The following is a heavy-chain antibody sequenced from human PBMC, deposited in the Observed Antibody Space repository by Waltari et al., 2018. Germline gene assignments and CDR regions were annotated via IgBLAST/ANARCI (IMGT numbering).Heavy chain of an antibody. CDR2: IATEGGNT. V-gene: IGHV3-64D*06. D-gene: IGHD5-18*01. J-gene: IGHJ4*02. Sequence: EVQLVQSGGGLVQPGGSLRLSCSASGFTLKNYDMFWVRQAPGKELRYVSVIATEGGNTYYPYSVKGRVSISRDDSKNTLYLKIASLKDEDTAVYYCAKHAGYSYDCWGQGTLVIVSS. CDR1: GFTLKNYD. CDR3: AKHAGYSYDC.